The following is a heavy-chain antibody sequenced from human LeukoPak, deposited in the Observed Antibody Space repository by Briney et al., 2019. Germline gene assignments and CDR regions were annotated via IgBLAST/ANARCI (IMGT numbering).Heavy chain of an antibody. Sequence: ASVKVSCKASGYTFTSYAMHWVRRAPGQRLEWMGWINADTGDTEYSQKFQGRVNVARDTSASTAYMELSSLRSEDTAVYYCARDRGGTGDFDYWGQGTLVTVPS. D-gene: IGHD1-1*01. CDR1: GYTFTSYA. CDR2: INADTGDT. CDR3: ARDRGGTGDFDY. V-gene: IGHV1-3*01. J-gene: IGHJ4*02.